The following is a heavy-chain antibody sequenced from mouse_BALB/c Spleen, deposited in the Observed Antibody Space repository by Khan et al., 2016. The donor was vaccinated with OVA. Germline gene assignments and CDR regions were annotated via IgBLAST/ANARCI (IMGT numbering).Heavy chain of an antibody. Sequence: QVQLKESGAELAKPGASVKMSCKASGYIFSSYWMNWVKQRPGQGLEWIGHMNPNTGYSEYNQKFKDKATLTADKSSSTAYMQSSSLTSEDSAVYYCARSGYGSLAYWGQGTLVTVS. CDR3: ARSGYGSLAY. J-gene: IGHJ3*01. CDR1: GYIFSSYW. D-gene: IGHD1-1*01. V-gene: IGHV1-7*01. CDR2: MNPNTGYS.